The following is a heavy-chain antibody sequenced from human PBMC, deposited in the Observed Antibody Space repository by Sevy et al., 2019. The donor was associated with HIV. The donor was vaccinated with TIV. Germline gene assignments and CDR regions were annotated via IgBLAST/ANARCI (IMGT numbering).Heavy chain of an antibody. CDR2: ISGSGGST. J-gene: IGHJ6*02. V-gene: IGHV3-23*01. D-gene: IGHD2-2*01. Sequence: GGSLRLSCAASGFTFSSYAMSWVRQAPGKGLEWVSAISGSGGSTYYADSVKGRFTISRDNSKNTLYLQMNSLRAEDTAVYYCAKDWDIVVVPAAKAAGYHYYGMDVRGQGTTVTVSS. CDR3: AKDWDIVVVPAAKAAGYHYYGMDV. CDR1: GFTFSSYA.